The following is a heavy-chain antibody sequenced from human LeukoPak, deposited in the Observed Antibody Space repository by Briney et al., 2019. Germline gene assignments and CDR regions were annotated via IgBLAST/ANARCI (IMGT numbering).Heavy chain of an antibody. Sequence: PSETLSLTCAVYGGSFSGYYWSWIRQPPGKGLEWIGEINHSGSTNYNPSLKSRVTISVDTSKNQFSLKLSSVTAADTAVYYCARYSVDRSGWSFDYWGQGTLVTVSS. CDR1: GGSFSGYY. J-gene: IGHJ4*02. CDR3: ARYSVDRSGWSFDY. D-gene: IGHD3-3*01. CDR2: INHSGST. V-gene: IGHV4-34*01.